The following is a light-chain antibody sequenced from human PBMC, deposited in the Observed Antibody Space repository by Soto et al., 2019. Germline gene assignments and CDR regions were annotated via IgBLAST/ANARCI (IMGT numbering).Light chain of an antibody. CDR3: QVWDSSSDHVV. Sequence: SYELTQPPSVSVAPGQTARITCGGTNIGSKSVHWYQQKPGQAPVLVVYDDSDRPSGTPERFSGSNSGNTATLTIRRVEAGDEGDYYCQVWDSSSDHVVFGGGTKLPVL. V-gene: IGLV3-21*02. CDR2: DDS. CDR1: NIGSKS. J-gene: IGLJ2*01.